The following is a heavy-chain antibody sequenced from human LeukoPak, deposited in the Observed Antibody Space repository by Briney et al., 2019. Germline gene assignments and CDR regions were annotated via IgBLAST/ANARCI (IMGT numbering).Heavy chain of an antibody. CDR1: GFTFSNYN. J-gene: IGHJ4*02. CDR3: ARETVGVDY. V-gene: IGHV3-48*02. Sequence: GGSLRLSCAASGFTFSNYNLNWVRQAPGKGLEWVSYISDGSSTIYYADSVRGRLTISRDNAKNSLYLQINSLRDEDTAVYYCARETVGVDYWGQGTLVTVSS. CDR2: ISDGSSTI. D-gene: IGHD4-23*01.